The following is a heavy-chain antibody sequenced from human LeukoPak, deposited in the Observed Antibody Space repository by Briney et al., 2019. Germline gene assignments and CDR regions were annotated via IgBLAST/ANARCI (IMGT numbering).Heavy chain of an antibody. CDR2: ITSSGRTT. CDR3: ARESPHCSSVSCFFDY. Sequence: PGGSLRLSCAASGFTFSGYEMNWVRQAPGKGLEWVSYITSSGRTTHNADSVKGRFTISRDNAKNSLYLQMNSLRAEDTALYYCARESPHCSSVSCFFDYWGQGALVTVSS. D-gene: IGHD2-15*01. V-gene: IGHV3-48*03. J-gene: IGHJ4*02. CDR1: GFTFSGYE.